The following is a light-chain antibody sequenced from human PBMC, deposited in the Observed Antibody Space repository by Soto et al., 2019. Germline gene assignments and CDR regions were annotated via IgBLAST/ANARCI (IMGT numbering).Light chain of an antibody. CDR2: EDI. J-gene: IGLJ2*01. V-gene: IGLV2-23*01. CDR1: SSDVGRYNL. CDR3: CSYAGGTSVV. Sequence: QSALTQPASVSGSPGQWITISCTGTSSDVGRYNLVSWYQQHPGKAPKLMIYEDIERPSGVSNRFSGCKSGNTASLTISGLQTEDEADYYCCSYAGGTSVVFGGGTKLTVL.